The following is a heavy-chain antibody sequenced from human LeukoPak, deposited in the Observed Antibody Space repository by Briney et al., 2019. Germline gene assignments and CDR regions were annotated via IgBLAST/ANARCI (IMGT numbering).Heavy chain of an antibody. CDR2: FNPNSGGA. V-gene: IGHV1-2*02. CDR1: GYTFTGFY. D-gene: IGHD3-10*01. CDR3: AREEVSVISDTCCSGLGY. Sequence: GASVKVSCKASGYTFTGFYMNWVRQAPGQGLEWMGWFNPNSGGAKYAQKFQGRVTMTRDTSTNTVYMELSSLRSDDTAVYYCAREEVSVISDTCCSGLGYWGQGTLVTVSS. J-gene: IGHJ4*02.